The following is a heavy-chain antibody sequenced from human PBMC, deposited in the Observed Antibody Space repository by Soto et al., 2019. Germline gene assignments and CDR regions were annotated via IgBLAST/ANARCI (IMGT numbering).Heavy chain of an antibody. CDR3: ARASITMARGPYRDV. V-gene: IGHV4-31*03. D-gene: IGHD3-10*01. J-gene: IGHJ6*02. Sequence: QVQLQESGPGLVKPSQTLSLTCTVSGASISRGAYYWSWIRQHPGKGLERIGHMYYSGTSYYNPSLKTRVIISVDTSKNHFSLKLTSVTAADTAVFFCARASITMARGPYRDVWGQGTTVTVSS. CDR2: MYYSGTS. CDR1: GASISRGAYY.